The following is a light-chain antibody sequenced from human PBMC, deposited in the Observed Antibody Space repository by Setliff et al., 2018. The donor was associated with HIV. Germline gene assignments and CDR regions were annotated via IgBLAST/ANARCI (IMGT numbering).Light chain of an antibody. V-gene: IGLV3-21*03. J-gene: IGLJ1*01. CDR3: QVWDSRSDHLV. Sequence: SYELTQPVSVSVAPGKTARITCGGNNIGSKTVHWYQQKPGQAPVLVIYDDGDRPSGIPERFSGSNSGTTATLTISRVEAGDEADDYCQVWDSRSDHLVFGTGTKVTVL. CDR1: NIGSKT. CDR2: DDG.